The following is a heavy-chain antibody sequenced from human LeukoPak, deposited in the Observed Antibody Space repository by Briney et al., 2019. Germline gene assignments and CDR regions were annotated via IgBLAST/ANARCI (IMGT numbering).Heavy chain of an antibody. V-gene: IGHV4-61*02. D-gene: IGHD3-22*01. CDR1: GGSISSGSYY. J-gene: IGHJ4*02. CDR2: IYTSGST. CDR3: ARTYYYDSSGYYSLDY. Sequence: SQTLSLTCTVSGGSISSGSYYWSWIRQPAGKGLEWIGRIYTSGSTNYNPSLKSRVTISVDTSKNQFSLKLSSVTAADTAVSYCARTYYYDSSGYYSLDYWGQGTLVTVSS.